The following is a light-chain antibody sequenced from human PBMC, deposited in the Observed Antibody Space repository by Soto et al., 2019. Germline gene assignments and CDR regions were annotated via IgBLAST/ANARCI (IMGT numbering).Light chain of an antibody. Sequence: QSVLTQPASVSGSPGQSITISCTGTSSDVGTYTLVSWYQQHPGKAPKLVIYEVNKRPAGVSKRFSGSKSGDTASLTISGLQAEDEADYYCSSYAGAITFYVFGPGTKVTVL. CDR1: SSDVGTYTL. CDR3: SSYAGAITFYV. J-gene: IGLJ1*01. V-gene: IGLV2-23*02. CDR2: EVN.